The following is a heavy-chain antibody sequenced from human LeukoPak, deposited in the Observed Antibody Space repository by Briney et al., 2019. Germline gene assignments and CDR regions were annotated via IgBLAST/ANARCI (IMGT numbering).Heavy chain of an antibody. Sequence: GASVKVSCKVSGYTLTELSMHWVRQAPGKGLEWMGGFDPEDGETIYVQKFQSRVTMTEDTSTDTAYMELSSLRSEDTAVYYCATATTVTTSYGYFDLWGRGTLVTVSS. J-gene: IGHJ2*01. CDR1: GYTLTELS. D-gene: IGHD4-17*01. V-gene: IGHV1-24*01. CDR2: FDPEDGET. CDR3: ATATTVTTSYGYFDL.